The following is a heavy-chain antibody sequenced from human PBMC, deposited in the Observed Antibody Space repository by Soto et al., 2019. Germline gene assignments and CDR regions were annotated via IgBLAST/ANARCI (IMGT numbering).Heavy chain of an antibody. V-gene: IGHV1-8*01. CDR1: GYTFTSYD. CDR3: ARGNEYGGNFDY. D-gene: IGHD2-15*01. Sequence: QVQLVQSGAEVKKPGASVKVSCKASGYTFTSYDINWVRQATGQGLESMGWMNPNSGNTAYAQKFQGRVTMTRNNSISTAYMELSSLRSEATAVYYCARGNEYGGNFDYWGQGTLVTVSS. J-gene: IGHJ4*02. CDR2: MNPNSGNT.